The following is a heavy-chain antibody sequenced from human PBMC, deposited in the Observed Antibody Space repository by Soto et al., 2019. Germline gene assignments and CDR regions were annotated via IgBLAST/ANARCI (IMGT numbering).Heavy chain of an antibody. CDR1: RFSFSDYY. CDR2: ISSGGSSV. V-gene: IGHV3-11*01. CDR3: ARERVAHAYYYGMDV. Sequence: QVPLVESGGGLVKPGGSLRLSCAVSRFSFSDYYMTWIRQAPGKGLEWLAYISSGGSSVDYAASVKGRFTISRDNGKNSLYLQMNSLTAEDTAVYYCARERVAHAYYYGMDVWGQGTTVTVSS. J-gene: IGHJ6*02.